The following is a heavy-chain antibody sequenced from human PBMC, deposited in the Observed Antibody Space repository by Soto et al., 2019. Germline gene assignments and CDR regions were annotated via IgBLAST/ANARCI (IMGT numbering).Heavy chain of an antibody. CDR2: IFPLTDIP. CDR1: VGTFRNYP. J-gene: IGHJ4*02. D-gene: IGHD1-1*01. V-gene: IGHV1-69*02. Sequence: QVQLVQSGTEVKKPGSSVKVSCKASVGTFRNYPINWVRQAPGQGLEWMGSIFPLTDIPDYAQNFQARLTISADKSASTAYMELSGLTSDDTAMYFCARSTLVVLNYFESWGQGTLVTVSS. CDR3: ARSTLVVLNYFES.